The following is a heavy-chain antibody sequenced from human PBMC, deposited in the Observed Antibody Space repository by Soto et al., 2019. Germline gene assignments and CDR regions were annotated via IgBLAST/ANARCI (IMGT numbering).Heavy chain of an antibody. D-gene: IGHD3-3*01. Sequence: PGGSLRLSCAASGFTFSSYGMHWVRQAPGKGLEWVAVISYDGSNKYYADSVKGRFTISRDNSKNTLYLQMNSLRAEDTAVYYCAKGYYDFWSGFDYYYGMDVWGQGTTVTVSS. CDR2: ISYDGSNK. J-gene: IGHJ6*02. V-gene: IGHV3-30*18. CDR3: AKGYYDFWSGFDYYYGMDV. CDR1: GFTFSSYG.